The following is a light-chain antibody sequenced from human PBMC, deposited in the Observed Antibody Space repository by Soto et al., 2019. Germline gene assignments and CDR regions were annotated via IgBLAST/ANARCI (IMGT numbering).Light chain of an antibody. CDR2: AAS. Sequence: DIQMTQSPSSLSASVGDRVTITCRASQSISSYLNWYQQKPGKAPKLLIYAASSLHSGVPSRFSGSGSGTDFTLTISSLQPADVATDYSHQSYSTPNTFGEGTTVEIK. J-gene: IGKJ4*01. V-gene: IGKV1-39*01. CDR3: HQSYSTPNT. CDR1: QSISSY.